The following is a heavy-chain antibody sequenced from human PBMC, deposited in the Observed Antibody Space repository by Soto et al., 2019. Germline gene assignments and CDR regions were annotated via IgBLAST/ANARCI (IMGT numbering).Heavy chain of an antibody. Sequence: PSETLSLTCTISGGSISSSSYYWAWIRHPPGKWLEWIGSIYYSGSTYYNPSLKSRVTISVDTSKNQFSLKLSSVTAADTAVYYCEVVVVAATPGAFDIWGQGTMVT. CDR1: GGSISSSSYY. J-gene: IGHJ3*02. CDR2: IYYSGST. D-gene: IGHD2-15*01. CDR3: EVVVVAATPGAFDI. V-gene: IGHV4-39*01.